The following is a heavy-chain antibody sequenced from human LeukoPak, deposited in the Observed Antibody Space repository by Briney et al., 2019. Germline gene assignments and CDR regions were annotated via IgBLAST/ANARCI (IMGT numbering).Heavy chain of an antibody. CDR2: INHSGST. J-gene: IGHJ5*02. Sequence: SETLSLTCAVYGGSFSGYYWSSIRQPPVKGLEWIGKINHSGSTNYNPSLKSRVTISVDTSKNQFSLKLSSVAAADTAVYYCARDSKNLLWFGELLPWGQGTLVTVSS. CDR1: GGSFSGYY. CDR3: ARDSKNLLWFGELLP. D-gene: IGHD3-10*01. V-gene: IGHV4-34*01.